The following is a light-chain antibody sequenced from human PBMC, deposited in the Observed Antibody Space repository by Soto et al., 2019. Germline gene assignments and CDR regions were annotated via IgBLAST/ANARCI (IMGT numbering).Light chain of an antibody. CDR1: SSNIGAAYD. J-gene: IGLJ7*01. Sequence: QSVLTQPPSVSGAPGQTVTISCTGSSSNIGAAYDVHWYQQIPRTAPKLLIYGNFNRPSGVPDRFSVSKSGTSASLAITGLQAEDEADYYCQSYDSSLSGSVFGGGTQLTVL. CDR2: GNF. CDR3: QSYDSSLSGSV. V-gene: IGLV1-40*01.